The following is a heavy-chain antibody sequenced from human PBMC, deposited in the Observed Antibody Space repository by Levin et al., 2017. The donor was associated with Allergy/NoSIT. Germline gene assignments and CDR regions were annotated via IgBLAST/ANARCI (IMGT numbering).Heavy chain of an antibody. Sequence: GESLKISCAASGFTFSSYAMSWVRQAPGKGLEWVSAISGSGGSTYYADSVKGRFTISRDNSKNTLYLQMNSLRAEDTAVYYCAKDRSATTVTPDVDGMDVWGQGTTVTVSS. CDR3: AKDRSATTVTPDVDGMDV. V-gene: IGHV3-23*01. CDR2: ISGSGGST. J-gene: IGHJ6*02. D-gene: IGHD4-11*01. CDR1: GFTFSSYA.